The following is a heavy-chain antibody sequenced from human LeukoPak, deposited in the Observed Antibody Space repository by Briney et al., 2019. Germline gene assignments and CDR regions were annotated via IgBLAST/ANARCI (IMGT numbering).Heavy chain of an antibody. J-gene: IGHJ6*02. Sequence: ASVKVSCKASGYTFTSYYMHWVRQAPGQGLEWMGIINPSGGSTSYAQKFQGRVTMTRDTSTSTVYMELSSLRSEDTAVYYCAREGYCSSTSCSVVTATSPDYYYYGMDVWGQGTTVAVSS. V-gene: IGHV1-46*01. CDR2: INPSGGST. D-gene: IGHD2-2*01. CDR3: AREGYCSSTSCSVVTATSPDYYYYGMDV. CDR1: GYTFTSYY.